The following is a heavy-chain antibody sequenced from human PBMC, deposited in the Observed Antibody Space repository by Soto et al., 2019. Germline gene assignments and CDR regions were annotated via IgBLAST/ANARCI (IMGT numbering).Heavy chain of an antibody. D-gene: IGHD3-9*01. J-gene: IGHJ3*02. V-gene: IGHV4-31*01. CDR1: GGAITSGGYY. CDR2: IYYSGTT. Sequence: QVQLEESGPGLVKTSQTLSLTCTVSGGAITSGGYYWTWIRQHPEKGLEWIGYIYYSGTTHYNPSLRSTVSISVDTSKNQFSLRLSSVAASDTAVYYCARATFDILTGKNAFDIWGPGTLVTVSS. CDR3: ARATFDILTGKNAFDI.